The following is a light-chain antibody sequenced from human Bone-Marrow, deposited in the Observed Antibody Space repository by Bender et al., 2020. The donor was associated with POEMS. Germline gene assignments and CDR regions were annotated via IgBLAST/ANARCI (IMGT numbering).Light chain of an antibody. CDR2: GYN. V-gene: IGLV1-40*01. J-gene: IGLJ3*02. CDR3: QSDDNSLCGWV. CDR1: SSNTGSGYD. Sequence: QSVLTQPPSVSGAPGQRVTISCTGSSSNTGSGYDINWYQHLPGTAPKLLIYGYNNPPSEVPDRFSGSQSGNSASLAHTELQAEDVRDYYCQSDDNSLCGWVFGGGTKLTVL.